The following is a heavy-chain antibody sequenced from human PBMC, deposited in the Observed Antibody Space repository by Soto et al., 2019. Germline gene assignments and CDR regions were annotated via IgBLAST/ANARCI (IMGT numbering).Heavy chain of an antibody. Sequence: QVQLVQSGAEVKKPGASVKVSCKASGYTFTSYYMHWVRQAPGQGLEWMGIINPSGGSTSYAQKFQGRVTMTRDTSTSTVYMELSCLRSEDTAVYYCAREDAYCGGDCYPDYWGQGTLVTVSS. D-gene: IGHD2-21*02. J-gene: IGHJ4*02. CDR1: GYTFTSYY. CDR2: INPSGGST. V-gene: IGHV1-46*01. CDR3: AREDAYCGGDCYPDY.